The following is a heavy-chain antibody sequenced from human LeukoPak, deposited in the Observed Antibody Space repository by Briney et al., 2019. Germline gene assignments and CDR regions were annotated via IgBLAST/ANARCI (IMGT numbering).Heavy chain of an antibody. Sequence: ASVKVSCKASGYTFTGYYMHWVRQAPGQGLEWMGWINPNSGGTNYAQKFQGRVTMTRDTSISTAYMELSRLRSDDTAVYYCARDAVGATTNYYYYMDVRGKGTTVTVSS. V-gene: IGHV1-2*02. D-gene: IGHD1-26*01. J-gene: IGHJ6*03. CDR3: ARDAVGATTNYYYYMDV. CDR1: GYTFTGYY. CDR2: INPNSGGT.